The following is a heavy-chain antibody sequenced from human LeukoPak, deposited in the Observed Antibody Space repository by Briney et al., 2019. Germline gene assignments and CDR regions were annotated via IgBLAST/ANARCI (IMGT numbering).Heavy chain of an antibody. CDR3: ARAKPTISLVRGVPLLREVAAFEK. V-gene: IGHV3-23*01. Sequence: GGSLRLSCAASGFTFSTFAMIWVRQPPGKGLEWVSSIFPSGGEIHYADSVRGRFTISRDNSKNMVYLQMNSLRAEDTAVYYCARAKPTISLVRGVPLLREVAAFEKWGQGTLVTVSS. J-gene: IGHJ4*02. CDR2: IFPSGGEI. CDR1: GFTFSTFA. D-gene: IGHD3-10*01.